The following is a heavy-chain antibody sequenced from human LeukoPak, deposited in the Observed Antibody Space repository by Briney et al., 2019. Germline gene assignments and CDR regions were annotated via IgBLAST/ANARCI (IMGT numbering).Heavy chain of an antibody. J-gene: IGHJ4*02. Sequence: GGSLRLSCAASGFTFSSYEMNWVRQAPGKGLEWVSYISSSGSTIYYADSVKGRFTISRDNAKNSLYLQMNNLRAEDTAIYYCDFFSYYYDITGKSGYYDYWGQGNLVTVSS. CDR1: GFTFSSYE. D-gene: IGHD3-22*01. V-gene: IGHV3-48*03. CDR3: DFFSYYYDITGKSGYYDY. CDR2: ISSSGSTI.